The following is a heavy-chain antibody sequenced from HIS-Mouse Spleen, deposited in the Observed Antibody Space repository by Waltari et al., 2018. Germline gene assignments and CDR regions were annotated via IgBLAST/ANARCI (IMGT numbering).Heavy chain of an antibody. V-gene: IGHV4-38-2*02. CDR2: IYHSGST. CDR3: ARAAAAGQDY. Sequence: QVQLQESGPGLVKPSETLSLTCTVSGYSISSGYYWGWIRQPPGKGLEWIGGIYHSGSTDYNPSLKSRVTISVDTSKNQFSLKLSSVTAADTAVYYCARAAAAGQDYWGQGTLVTVSS. CDR1: GYSISSGYY. D-gene: IGHD6-13*01. J-gene: IGHJ4*02.